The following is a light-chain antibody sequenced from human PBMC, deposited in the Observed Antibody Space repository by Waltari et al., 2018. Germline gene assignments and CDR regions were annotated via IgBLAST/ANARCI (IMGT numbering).Light chain of an antibody. Sequence: DIVMTQSPDSLAVSLGERATINCKSRQSLLYTSNNKNYLAWYQQKPGQPPKLLIYWASTRESGVPDRFSGSGSGTDFTLTISSLQAEDVAVYYCHHYYSTPRTFGQGTKVEIK. CDR1: QSLLYTSNNKNY. J-gene: IGKJ1*01. CDR2: WAS. CDR3: HHYYSTPRT. V-gene: IGKV4-1*01.